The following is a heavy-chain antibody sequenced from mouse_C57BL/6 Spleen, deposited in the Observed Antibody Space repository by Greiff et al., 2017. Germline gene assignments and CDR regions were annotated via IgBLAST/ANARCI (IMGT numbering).Heavy chain of an antibody. J-gene: IGHJ4*01. CDR2: ISDGGSYT. V-gene: IGHV5-4*01. CDR1: GFTFSSYA. D-gene: IGHD2-4*01. Sequence: EVQLVESGGCLVKPGGSLKLSCAASGFTFSSYAMSWVRPTPEKRLEWVATISDGGSYTYYPDNVKGRFTISRDNAKNNLYLQMSHLKSEDTAMYYCARSYYDYDENYAIDYWDQGTSVTVSS. CDR3: ARSYYDYDENYAIDY.